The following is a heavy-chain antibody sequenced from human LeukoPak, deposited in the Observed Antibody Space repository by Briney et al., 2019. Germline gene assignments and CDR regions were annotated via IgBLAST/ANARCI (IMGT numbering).Heavy chain of an antibody. Sequence: GGSLRLSCAASGFTFSNAWLHWVRQAPGKGLEWVAVIWYDGSNKYYADSVRGRFTISRDNSKNTLYLQMNSLRAEDTAVYYCARARYSSGWYYFDYWGQGTLVTVSS. V-gene: IGHV3-33*08. D-gene: IGHD6-19*01. CDR2: IWYDGSNK. J-gene: IGHJ4*02. CDR1: GFTFSNAW. CDR3: ARARYSSGWYYFDY.